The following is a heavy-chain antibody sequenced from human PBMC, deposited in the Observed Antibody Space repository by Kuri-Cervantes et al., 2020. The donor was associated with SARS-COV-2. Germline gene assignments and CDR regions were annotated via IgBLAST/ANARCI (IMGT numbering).Heavy chain of an antibody. J-gene: IGHJ6*03. D-gene: IGHD3-3*01. CDR1: GGSISSGGYY. V-gene: IGHV4-61*08. CDR2: INHSGST. CDR3: AKDYRITIFGVVIRSYYYYMDV. Sequence: SETLSLTCTVSGGSISSGGYYWSWIRQPPGKGLEWIGEINHSGSTNHNPSLKSRVTISVDTSKNQFSLKLSSVTAADTAVYYCAKDYRITIFGVVIRSYYYYMDVWGKGTTVTVSS.